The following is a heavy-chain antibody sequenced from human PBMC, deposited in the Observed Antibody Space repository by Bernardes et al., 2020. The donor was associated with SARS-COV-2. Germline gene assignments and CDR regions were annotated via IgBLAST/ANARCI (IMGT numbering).Heavy chain of an antibody. CDR1: GYTFIGYY. V-gene: IGHV1-2*02. CDR3: ARDGADYDILTGYCD. D-gene: IGHD3-9*01. J-gene: IGHJ4*02. CDR2: INPNSGGT. Sequence: ASVKVSCKASGYTFIGYYMHWVRQAPGQGLEWMGWINPNSGGTNYAQKFQGRVTMTRDTSISTAYMELSRLRSDDTAVYYCARDGADYDILTGYCDWGQGTLVTVSS.